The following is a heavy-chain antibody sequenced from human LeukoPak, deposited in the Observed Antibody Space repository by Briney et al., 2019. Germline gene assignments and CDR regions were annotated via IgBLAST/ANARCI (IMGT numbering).Heavy chain of an antibody. CDR1: GGTFSSYA. Sequence: ASVKVSCKASGGTFSSYAISWVRQAPGQGLEWMGGIIPIFGTANYAQKFQGRVTITADESTSTAYMELSSLRSEDTAVYYCARDQGVYDYVWGSYRDDASDIWGQGTMVTVSS. D-gene: IGHD3-16*02. CDR2: IIPIFGTA. J-gene: IGHJ3*02. V-gene: IGHV1-69*13. CDR3: ARDQGVYDYVWGSYRDDASDI.